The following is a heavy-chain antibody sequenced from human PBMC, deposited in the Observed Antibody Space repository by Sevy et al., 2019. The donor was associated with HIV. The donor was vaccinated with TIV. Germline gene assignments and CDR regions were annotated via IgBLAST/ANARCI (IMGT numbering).Heavy chain of an antibody. CDR3: ARRAAGRQYFDY. J-gene: IGHJ4*02. CDR2: ISYDGSNK. CDR1: GFTFSSYA. V-gene: IGHV3-30*04. Sequence: GGSLRLSCAASGFTFSSYAMHWVRQAPGKGLEWVAVISYDGSNKYYADSVKGRFTISRDNSKNTLYLQMNSLRAEDTAVYNCARRAAGRQYFDYWGQGTLVTVSS. D-gene: IGHD6-13*01.